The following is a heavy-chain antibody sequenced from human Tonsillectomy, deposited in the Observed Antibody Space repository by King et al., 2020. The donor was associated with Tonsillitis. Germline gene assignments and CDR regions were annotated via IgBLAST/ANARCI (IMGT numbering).Heavy chain of an antibody. J-gene: IGHJ4*02. D-gene: IGHD7-27*01. Sequence: QLQESGPGLVKPSETLSLTCTVSGGSISSSSYYWGWIRQPPGKGLELIGNIYYRGSTYYNPPLKSRVTISVDTSKNQFSLKLTSVTAADTAVYYCARINWANFDSWGQGNLVTVSS. CDR1: GGSISSSSYY. CDR3: ARINWANFDS. V-gene: IGHV4-39*01. CDR2: IYYRGST.